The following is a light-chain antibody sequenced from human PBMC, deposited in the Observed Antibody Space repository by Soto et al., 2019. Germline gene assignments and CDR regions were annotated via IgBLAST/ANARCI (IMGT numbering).Light chain of an antibody. CDR3: QQYNSYSST. V-gene: IGKV1-5*01. CDR1: QGISSW. CDR2: DAS. J-gene: IGKJ1*01. Sequence: DIQMTQSPSSVSSXVXXXXTXXXRASQGISSWLAWYQQKPGKAPKLLIYDASSLESGVPSRFSGSGSGTEFTLTISSLQPDDFATYYCQQYNSYSSTFGHGTKVDIK.